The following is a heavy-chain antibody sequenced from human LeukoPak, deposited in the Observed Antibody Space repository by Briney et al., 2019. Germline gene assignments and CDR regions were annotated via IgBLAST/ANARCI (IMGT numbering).Heavy chain of an antibody. CDR2: ISSDGHNK. CDR1: GFTFTTYT. J-gene: IGHJ4*02. Sequence: PGGSLRLSCAASGFTFTTYTMHWVRQAPGKGLEWVSVISSDGHNKYYADSVKGRFTVSRDNSKNTLYLQMNSLRAEDTAVYYCARARGSSGWSAIGVFDYWGQGTLVTVSS. D-gene: IGHD6-19*01. CDR3: ARARGSSGWSAIGVFDY. V-gene: IGHV3-30-3*01.